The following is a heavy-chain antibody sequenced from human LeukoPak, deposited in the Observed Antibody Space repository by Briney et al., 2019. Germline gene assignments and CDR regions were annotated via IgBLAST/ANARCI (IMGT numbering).Heavy chain of an antibody. CDR1: GFTFRSYS. CDR2: ISSSSSYI. J-gene: IGHJ6*03. Sequence: GRCLRLSCAASGFTFRSYSMNWVRGAPGKGLEWVSSISSSSSYIYYADSLKGRFTISRDNAQNSLYLQMTSLRDEDTAVYHCARGPRGQWLNYYYYYMDVWGKGTTVTGSS. CDR3: ARGPRGQWLNYYYYYMDV. D-gene: IGHD6-19*01. V-gene: IGHV3-21*01.